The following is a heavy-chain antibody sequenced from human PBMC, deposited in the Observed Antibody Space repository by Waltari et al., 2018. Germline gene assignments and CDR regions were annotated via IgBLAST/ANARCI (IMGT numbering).Heavy chain of an antibody. CDR3: ARGRGYSVVVRGVDTGFCWFDP. V-gene: IGHV4-34*01. CDR1: GGSFSGYS. Sequence: QVQLQQWGAGLLSPSETLSLTCAVYGGSFSGYSWTWIRQPPGKGLEWIGEINHSGSTNYNPSLKSRVTISIDTPRNQFSLKLSSVTAADTAVYYCARGRGYSVVVRGVDTGFCWFDPWGQGTLVTVSS. CDR2: INHSGST. J-gene: IGHJ5*02. D-gene: IGHD3-10*01.